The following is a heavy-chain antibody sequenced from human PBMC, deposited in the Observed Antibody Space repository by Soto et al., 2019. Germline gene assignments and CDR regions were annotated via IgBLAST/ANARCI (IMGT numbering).Heavy chain of an antibody. Sequence: PGGSLRHSCAAPGFTFSSYAMILVRQAPGKGLEWVSALSGSGSSTYYANSVKGRFTISRDNSKNTLYLQMNSLRAEDTAVYYCAKVSVPAAGHYWGQGTLVTVSS. CDR2: LSGSGSST. V-gene: IGHV3-23*01. CDR1: GFTFSSYA. J-gene: IGHJ4*02. CDR3: AKVSVPAAGHY. D-gene: IGHD2-2*01.